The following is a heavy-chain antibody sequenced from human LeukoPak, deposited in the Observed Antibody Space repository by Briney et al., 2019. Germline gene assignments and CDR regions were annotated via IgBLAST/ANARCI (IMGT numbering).Heavy chain of an antibody. J-gene: IGHJ4*02. D-gene: IGHD2/OR15-2a*01. CDR3: ARYLNSMIDH. V-gene: IGHV3-30*02. Sequence: GGSLRLSCAASGFTFSNFGMYWVRQAPGKGLEWVAFIRYDGSGKYSADSVKGRFTISRDNSQNTLYLQMNSLRAEDTGLYYCARYLNSMIDHWGQGTLVTVSS. CDR1: GFTFSNFG. CDR2: IRYDGSGK.